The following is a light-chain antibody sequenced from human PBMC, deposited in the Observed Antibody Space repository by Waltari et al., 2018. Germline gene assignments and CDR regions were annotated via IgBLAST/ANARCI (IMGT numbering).Light chain of an antibody. J-gene: IGKJ5*01. CDR1: QTILYSTNNRNY. CDR3: QQYYSPPLT. V-gene: IGKV4-1*01. Sequence: DIVMTQSPDSLAVSLGERATINCKSSQTILYSTNNRNYLAWYQQKPGQPTKLRISWASTRESGVPDRFSGSGSETDFTLTLSTLQPEDVAVYYCQQYYSPPLTFGQGTRLEI. CDR2: WAS.